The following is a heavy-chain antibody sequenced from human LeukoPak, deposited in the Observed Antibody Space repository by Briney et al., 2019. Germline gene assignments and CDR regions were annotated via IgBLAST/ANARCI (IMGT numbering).Heavy chain of an antibody. CDR2: ISDGSGTK. D-gene: IGHD5-24*01. CDR1: GFSFSDYS. CDR3: ARDPVEMAALPHTDF. J-gene: IGHJ4*02. V-gene: IGHV3-48*04. Sequence: GGSLRLSCSASGFSFSDYSMNWVRQAPGKGLEWVPYISDGSGTKYYADSVKGRFTISRDNAKNSLFLEMNGLRGEDTAVYFCARDPVEMAALPHTDFWGQGTLVTVSS.